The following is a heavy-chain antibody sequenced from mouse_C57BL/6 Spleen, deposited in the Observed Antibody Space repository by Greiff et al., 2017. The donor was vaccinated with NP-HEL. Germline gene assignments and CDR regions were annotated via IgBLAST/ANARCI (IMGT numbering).Heavy chain of an antibody. V-gene: IGHV1-69*01. CDR3: ASPRLGAFAY. CDR1: GYTFTSYW. J-gene: IGHJ3*01. D-gene: IGHD4-1*01. Sequence: QVQLQQPGAELVMPGASVKLSCKASGYTFTSYWMHWVKQRPGQGLEWIGEIDPSDSYTNYNQKFKGKSTLTVDKSSSTAYMQLSSLTSEDSAVYYCASPRLGAFAYWGQGTLVTVSA. CDR2: IDPSDSYT.